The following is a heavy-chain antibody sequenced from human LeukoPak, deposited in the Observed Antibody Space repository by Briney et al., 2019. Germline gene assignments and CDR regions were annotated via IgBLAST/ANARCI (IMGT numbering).Heavy chain of an antibody. Sequence: SETLSLTCAVYGVSFSVYYWSGMRQPPGEGLEWIGEINHRGSTNYNPPLESRDTIYVDPSQKQFSLKLSSATAAHTAVYYCARTRYYDFWSGYYGPKDKDSVHYFDYWGQGTLVTVSS. CDR3: ARTRYYDFWSGYYGPKDKDSVHYFDY. V-gene: IGHV4-34*01. CDR1: GVSFSVYY. J-gene: IGHJ4*02. CDR2: INHRGST. D-gene: IGHD3-3*01.